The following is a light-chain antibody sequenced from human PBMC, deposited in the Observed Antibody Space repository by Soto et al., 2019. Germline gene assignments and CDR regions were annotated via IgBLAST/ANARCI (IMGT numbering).Light chain of an antibody. CDR3: QQYNNWPPIT. Sequence: EIVLTQSPGTLSLSPGERATLSCRASQSVSSNYLTWYQQKPGQAPRLLIFGASSRSTGIPDRFSGSGSGTDFTLTISRLEPEDFAVYYCQQYNNWPPITFGHGTRLEIK. V-gene: IGKV3-20*01. CDR1: QSVSSNY. J-gene: IGKJ5*01. CDR2: GAS.